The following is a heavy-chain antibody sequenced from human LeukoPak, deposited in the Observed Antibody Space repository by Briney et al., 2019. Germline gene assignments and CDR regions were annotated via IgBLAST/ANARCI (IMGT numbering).Heavy chain of an antibody. CDR1: GDSVSCSNFF. D-gene: IGHD6-6*01. J-gene: IGHJ5*02. V-gene: IGHV4-39*02. CDR2: FHYSGST. Sequence: SETLSLACTVSGDSVSCSNFFWGWIRQPPGKGLEWIGSFHYSGSTFYNPSLKSRVTISVDTSKNHFSLRLTSVTAADSAVYYCVRHEYQVFPPANWFDPWGQGTLVTVSS. CDR3: VRHEYQVFPPANWFDP.